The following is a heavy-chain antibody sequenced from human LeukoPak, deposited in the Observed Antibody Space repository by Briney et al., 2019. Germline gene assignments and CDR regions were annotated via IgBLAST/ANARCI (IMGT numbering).Heavy chain of an antibody. CDR1: GGSFSGYY. CDR3: ASVNFRHDY. Sequence: SETLSLTCAVYGGSFSGYYWSWIRQPPGKGLEWIGEINHSGSTNYNPYLKSRVTISVDTSKNQFSLKLSSVTAADTAVYYCASVNFRHDYWGQGTMVTVSS. CDR2: INHSGST. V-gene: IGHV4-34*01. D-gene: IGHD3-3*01. J-gene: IGHJ4*02.